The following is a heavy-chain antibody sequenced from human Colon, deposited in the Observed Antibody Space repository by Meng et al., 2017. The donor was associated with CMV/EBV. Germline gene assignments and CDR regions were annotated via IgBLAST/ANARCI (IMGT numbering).Heavy chain of an antibody. CDR3: ARDLIAGYSSSCPGS. J-gene: IGHJ5*02. CDR2: INPNSGGT. CDR1: GYTFTGYY. D-gene: IGHD6-13*01. V-gene: IGHV1-2*02. Sequence: ASVKVSCKTSGYTFTGYYVHWVRQAPGQGLEWMGWINPNSGGTNYAQKFQGRVTMTRDTSISTAYMELSSLRSDDTAVYFCARDLIAGYSSSCPGSWGQGTLVTVSS.